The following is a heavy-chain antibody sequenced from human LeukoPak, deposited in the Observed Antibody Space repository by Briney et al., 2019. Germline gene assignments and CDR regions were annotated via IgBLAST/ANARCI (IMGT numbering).Heavy chain of an antibody. V-gene: IGHV4-61*05. D-gene: IGHD6-13*01. CDR2: IYYSGST. CDR1: GGSVSSSSYY. J-gene: IGHJ4*02. Sequence: PSGTLSLACTVSGGSVSSSSYYWGWIRQPPGKGLEWIGYIYYSGSTNYNPSLKSRVTISVDTSKNQFSLKLSSVTAADTAVYYCARLPPYSSSWYFDYWGQGTLVTVSS. CDR3: ARLPPYSSSWYFDY.